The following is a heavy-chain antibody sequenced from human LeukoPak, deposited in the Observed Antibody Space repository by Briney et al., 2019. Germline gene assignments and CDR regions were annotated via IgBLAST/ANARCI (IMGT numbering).Heavy chain of an antibody. CDR1: GFTFSSYE. CDR2: ISGSGSTI. J-gene: IGHJ4*02. D-gene: IGHD5-12*01. CDR3: ARGPSGYHNT. V-gene: IGHV3-48*03. Sequence: GGSLRLSCGASGFTFSSYEMNWVRQAPGKGLEWVSYISGSGSTIYSADSVKGRFTISRDNAKNSLSLQMNSLRAEDTAVYYCARGPSGYHNTGGQGTLVTVSS.